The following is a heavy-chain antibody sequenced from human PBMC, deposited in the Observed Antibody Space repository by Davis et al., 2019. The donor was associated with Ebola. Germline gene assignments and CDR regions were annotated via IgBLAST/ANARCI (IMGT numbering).Heavy chain of an antibody. CDR3: AREDILVVPAAIKVYYYYGMDV. Sequence: GESLKISCAASGFTFSSYSMNWVRQAPGKGLEWVSSISSSGSYIYYADSVKGRFTITRDNAKNSLYLQMNSLRAEDTAVYYCAREDILVVPAAIKVYYYYGMDVWGQGTTVTVSS. V-gene: IGHV3-21*01. CDR1: GFTFSSYS. J-gene: IGHJ6*02. D-gene: IGHD2-2*02. CDR2: ISSSGSYI.